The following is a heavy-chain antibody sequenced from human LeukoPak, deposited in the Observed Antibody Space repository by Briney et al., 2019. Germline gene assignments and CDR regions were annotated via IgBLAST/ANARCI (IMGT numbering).Heavy chain of an antibody. CDR2: INPGDSDT. Sequence: GESLKISCKGSGYSFTSYWIGRVRQMPGKGLEWLGIINPGDSDTRYSPSFQGQVTISADKSISTANFQWSSLKASDTAMYYCASRIGSGWYDYWGQGTLVTVSS. CDR3: ASRIGSGWYDY. J-gene: IGHJ4*02. V-gene: IGHV5-51*01. CDR1: GYSFTSYW. D-gene: IGHD6-19*01.